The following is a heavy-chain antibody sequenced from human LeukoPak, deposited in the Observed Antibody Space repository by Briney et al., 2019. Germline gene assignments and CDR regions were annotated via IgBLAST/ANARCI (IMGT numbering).Heavy chain of an antibody. CDR1: GGSISSYY. V-gene: IGHV4-59*12. Sequence: SETLSLTCTVSGGSISSYYWSWIRQPPGKGLEWIGYIYYSGSTNYNPSLKSRVTISVDTSKNQFSLKLRSVTAADTAVYYCARERYSGYDTRYYYMDVWGKGTTVTVSS. D-gene: IGHD5-12*01. J-gene: IGHJ6*03. CDR3: ARERYSGYDTRYYYMDV. CDR2: IYYSGST.